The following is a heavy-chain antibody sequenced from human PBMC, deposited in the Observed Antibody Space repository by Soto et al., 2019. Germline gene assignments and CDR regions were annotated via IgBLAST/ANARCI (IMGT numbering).Heavy chain of an antibody. V-gene: IGHV1-69*13. CDR2: IIPIFGTA. J-gene: IGHJ4*02. CDR3: ARDYYDSSGRDY. Sequence: ASVKVSCKASGGTFSSYAISWVRQAPGQGLEWMGGIIPIFGTANYAQKFQGRVTITADESTSTAYMELSSLRSEDTAVYYCARDYYDSSGRDYWGQGTLVTVSS. CDR1: GGTFSSYA. D-gene: IGHD3-22*01.